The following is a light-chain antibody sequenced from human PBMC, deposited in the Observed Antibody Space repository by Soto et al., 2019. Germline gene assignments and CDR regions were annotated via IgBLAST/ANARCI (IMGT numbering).Light chain of an antibody. CDR3: LQYNNWPPA. Sequence: EIVMTQSPATLSVSPGDRATLSCRASQSVRSNLAWYQQKLGQAPRLLISGASTRATGIPVRFSGSGSGTEFTFTISSLQSEDFAVYYCLQYNNWPPAFGQGTKVEI. J-gene: IGKJ1*01. V-gene: IGKV3-15*01. CDR2: GAS. CDR1: QSVRSN.